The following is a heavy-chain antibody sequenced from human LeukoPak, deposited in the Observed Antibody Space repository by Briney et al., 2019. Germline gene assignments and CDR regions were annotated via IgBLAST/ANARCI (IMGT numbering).Heavy chain of an antibody. V-gene: IGHV1-24*01. D-gene: IGHD2-8*01. CDR2: FDPEDGET. J-gene: IGHJ4*02. CDR1: GYTLTELS. CDR3: ATSSPRPSTNLPDY. Sequence: GASVKVSCKVSGYTLTELSMHWVRQAPGKGLEWMGGFDPEDGETIYAQKFQGRVTMTEDTSTDTAYMELSSLRSEDTAVYYCATSSPRPSTNLPDYWGQGTLVTASS.